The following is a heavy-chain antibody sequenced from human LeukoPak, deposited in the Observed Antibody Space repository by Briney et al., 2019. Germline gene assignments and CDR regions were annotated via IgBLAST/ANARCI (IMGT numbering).Heavy chain of an antibody. J-gene: IGHJ5*02. CDR2: INPNSGGT. CDR3: ARGLDYDFWSSYYLLDP. D-gene: IGHD3-3*01. CDR1: RYTFTRYY. V-gene: IGHV1-2*02. Sequence: ASVKVSCKASRYTFTRYYMQLVRQAPGPGLEWRGWINPNSGGTNYAQKFKGTVTMNRDTSFSTAYTELSRLRSDDTAVYYCARGLDYDFWSSYYLLDPWGQGTLVTVSS.